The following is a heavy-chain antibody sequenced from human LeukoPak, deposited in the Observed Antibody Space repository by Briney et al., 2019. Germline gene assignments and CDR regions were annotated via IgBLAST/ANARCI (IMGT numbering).Heavy chain of an antibody. CDR3: TRASLLWFGEFDYYYYYMDV. D-gene: IGHD3-10*01. CDR1: GLTFGDYA. V-gene: IGHV3-49*04. Sequence: GGSLRLSCTASGLTFGDYAMSWVRQAPGKGLEWVGFIRSKAYGGTTEYAASVKGRFTISRDDSKSIAYLQMNSLKTEDTAVYYCTRASLLWFGEFDYYYYYMDVWGKGTTVTISS. J-gene: IGHJ6*03. CDR2: IRSKAYGGTT.